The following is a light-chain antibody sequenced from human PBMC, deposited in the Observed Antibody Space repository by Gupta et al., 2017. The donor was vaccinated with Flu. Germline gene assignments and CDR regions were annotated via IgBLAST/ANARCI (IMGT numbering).Light chain of an antibody. V-gene: IGKV3-20*01. Sequence: EIVLTQSPETLSLSPGARATLSCRASQSVSRDYLAWYQQKPGQAPRLLIYGASSRATGIPDRFSGSGSGTDFSFTISGLEPEDSAMYYCQQDGGAPDTFGRGTRLEIK. J-gene: IGKJ5*01. CDR2: GAS. CDR3: QQDGGAPDT. CDR1: QSVSRDY.